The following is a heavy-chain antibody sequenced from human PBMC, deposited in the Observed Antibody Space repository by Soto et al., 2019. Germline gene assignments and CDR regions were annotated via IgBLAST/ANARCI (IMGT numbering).Heavy chain of an antibody. CDR1: GFTFSSYA. CDR3: ANDPIPIWFDLDY. V-gene: IGHV3-23*01. J-gene: IGHJ4*02. D-gene: IGHD3-3*01. Sequence: GGSLRLSCAASGFTFSSYAMSWVRQAPGKGLEWVSAISGSGGSTYYADSVKGRFTISRDNSKNTLYLQMNSLRAEDPAVYYCANDPIPIWFDLDYWGKGTLVTVSS. CDR2: ISGSGGST.